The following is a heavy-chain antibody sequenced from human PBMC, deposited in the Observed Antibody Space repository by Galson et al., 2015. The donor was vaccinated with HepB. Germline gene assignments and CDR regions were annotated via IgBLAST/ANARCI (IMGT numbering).Heavy chain of an antibody. CDR1: GFTFSSYG. CDR3: AKEDKAGFDY. CDR2: ISYDGSNK. Sequence: SLRLSCAASGFTFSSYGMHWVRQAPGKGLEWVAVISYDGSNKYYADSVKGRFTISRDNSKNTLYLQMNSLRTEDTAVYYCAKEDKAGFDYWGQGNLVTVSS. D-gene: IGHD6-25*01. J-gene: IGHJ4*02. V-gene: IGHV3-30*18.